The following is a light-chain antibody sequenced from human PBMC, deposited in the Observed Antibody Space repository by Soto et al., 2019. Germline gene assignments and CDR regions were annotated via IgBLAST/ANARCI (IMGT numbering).Light chain of an antibody. J-gene: IGKJ1*01. CDR2: GTS. V-gene: IGKV3-20*01. Sequence: IVLTQSPGTLSLSPGEIATLSCRASQSVSSTYLAWYQQQPGQAPRLLMSGTSNRATGTPDRFSGSGSGTDFTLTISRLEPEDFAVYYCQQYVRAPWTFGQGTKVDIK. CDR3: QQYVRAPWT. CDR1: QSVSSTY.